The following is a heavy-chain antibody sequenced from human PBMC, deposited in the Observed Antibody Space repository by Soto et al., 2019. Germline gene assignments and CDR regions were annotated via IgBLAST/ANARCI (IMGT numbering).Heavy chain of an antibody. D-gene: IGHD3-22*01. CDR1: GGSISSGCYY. J-gene: IGHJ4*02. V-gene: IGHV4-31*03. CDR3: AREVLYYESSGYQIFDY. Sequence: PSETLSLTCTVSGGSISSGCYYWSWIRQHPGKGLEWIGYIYYSGSTYYNPSLKSRVTISVDTSKNQFSLKLSSVTAADTAVYYCAREVLYYESSGYQIFDYLAQGTLVTVSS. CDR2: IYYSGST.